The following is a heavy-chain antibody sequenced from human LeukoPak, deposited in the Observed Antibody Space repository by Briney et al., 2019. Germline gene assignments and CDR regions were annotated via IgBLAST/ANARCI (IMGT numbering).Heavy chain of an antibody. CDR2: INPNSGGT. Sequence: GASVKVSCKASGYTFTGYYMHWVRQAPGQGLEWMGWINPNSGGTNYAQKFQGRVTMTRDTSISTAYMELSRLRSDDTAVYYCARDEMGDNWNDVFDYWGQGTLVTVSS. CDR3: ARDEMGDNWNDVFDY. J-gene: IGHJ4*02. CDR1: GYTFTGYY. V-gene: IGHV1-2*02. D-gene: IGHD1-1*01.